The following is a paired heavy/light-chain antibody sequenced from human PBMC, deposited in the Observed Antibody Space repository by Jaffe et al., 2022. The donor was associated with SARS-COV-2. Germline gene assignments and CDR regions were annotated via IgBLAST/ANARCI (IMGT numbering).Heavy chain of an antibody. D-gene: IGHD3-16*01. Sequence: QVQLVQSGAEVKKPGASVKVSCKASGYFFTSYGITWVRQAPAEGLEWMGWISTYNGNRNYAQKFQGRVTMTTDRTKNTAYMELKSLTSDDTAVYYCARDVRPGQGVVLFRGGASDWGQGTLVTVSS. J-gene: IGHJ4*02. CDR3: ARDVRPGQGVVLFRGGASD. CDR1: GYFFTSYG. V-gene: IGHV1-18*01. CDR2: ISTYNGNR.
Light chain of an antibody. CDR3: AAWDDSLNGHVI. CDR2: SNN. Sequence: QSVLTQPPSASGTPGQRVTISCSGSSSNIGSNTVNWYQQLPGTAPKLLIYSNNQRPSGVPDRFSGSKSGTSASLAISGLQSEDEADYYCAAWDDSLNGHVIFGGGTKLTVL. J-gene: IGLJ2*01. V-gene: IGLV1-44*01. CDR1: SSNIGSNT.